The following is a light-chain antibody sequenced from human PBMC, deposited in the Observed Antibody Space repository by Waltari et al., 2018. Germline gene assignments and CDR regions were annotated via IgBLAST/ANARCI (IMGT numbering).Light chain of an antibody. CDR3: QQYDSFSYT. Sequence: DIQMTQSPSTLSASVGDRVTITCRASQTISSWLAWYQQKAGKAPKLLIYDASTLESGVPSRFSGSGSGTEFTLTISSLHPDDFATYYCQQYDSFSYTFGQGTELEIK. V-gene: IGKV1-5*01. CDR1: QTISSW. J-gene: IGKJ2*01. CDR2: DAS.